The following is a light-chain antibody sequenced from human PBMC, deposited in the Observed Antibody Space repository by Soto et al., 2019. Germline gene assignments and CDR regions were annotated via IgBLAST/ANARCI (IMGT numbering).Light chain of an antibody. CDR1: SSDFNGYNY. J-gene: IGLJ1*01. Sequence: QSALTQPRSVSGSPGQSVTISCTGTSSDFNGYNYVSWYQHHPGKAPQVIISDVTRRPSGVPDRFSGSKSGNTASLTIFGLQAEDEANYYCCSYVGSYTYVFGSGTKLTVL. CDR3: CSYVGSYTYV. CDR2: DVT. V-gene: IGLV2-11*01.